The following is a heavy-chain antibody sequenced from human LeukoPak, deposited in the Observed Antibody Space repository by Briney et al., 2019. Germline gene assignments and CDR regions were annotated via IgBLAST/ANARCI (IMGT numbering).Heavy chain of an antibody. D-gene: IGHD6-13*01. CDR2: TYTSGST. CDR3: ARVSSSWYQDWYFDL. J-gene: IGHJ2*01. Sequence: PSETLSLTCTVSGDSITSGAYYCSWIRQPAGKGLEWIGRTYTSGSTNYNPSLKSRVTMSVDMSKNQFSLKLSSMIAADTAVYYCARVSSSWYQDWYFDLWGRGTLVTVPS. CDR1: GDSITSGAYY. V-gene: IGHV4-61*02.